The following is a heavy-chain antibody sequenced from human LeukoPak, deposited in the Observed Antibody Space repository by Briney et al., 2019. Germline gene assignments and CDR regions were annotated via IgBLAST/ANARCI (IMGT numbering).Heavy chain of an antibody. CDR3: ARESRMLYSAFDI. V-gene: IGHV3-66*02. D-gene: IGHD2-8*01. CDR2: IYSGGST. Sequence: GGSLRLSCAASGFTVSSNYMSWVRQAPGKGLEWVSVIYSGGSTYYADSVKGRFTISRDNSKNTLYLQMNSLRAEDTAVYHCARESRMLYSAFDIWGQGTMVTVSS. CDR1: GFTVSSNY. J-gene: IGHJ3*02.